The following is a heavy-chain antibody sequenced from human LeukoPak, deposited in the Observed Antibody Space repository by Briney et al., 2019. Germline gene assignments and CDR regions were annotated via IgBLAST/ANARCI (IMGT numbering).Heavy chain of an antibody. CDR2: INYRGTT. J-gene: IGHJ4*02. V-gene: IGHV4-59*11. D-gene: IGHD1-26*01. CDR1: GGPISSHY. Sequence: SETLSLTCTVSGGPISSHYWSWIRQTPGKGLEYIGQINYRGTTYYNPSLQSRVTLSIDTSKNHFFLKLSSVTAPDTAVYYCARDIEAPGATLYFDYWGQGTLATVSS. CDR3: ARDIEAPGATLYFDY.